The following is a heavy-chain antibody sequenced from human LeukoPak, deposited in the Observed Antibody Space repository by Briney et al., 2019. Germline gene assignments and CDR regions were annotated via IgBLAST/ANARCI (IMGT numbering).Heavy chain of an antibody. D-gene: IGHD3-22*01. CDR3: ARGPLYYYDSSGYSHFDY. CDR1: GFTFSSYG. CDR2: ILYDGSNK. V-gene: IGHV3-33*01. J-gene: IGHJ4*02. Sequence: GGSLRLSCAASGFTFSSYGMHWVRQAPGKGLEWVAVILYDGSNKYYADSVKGRFTISRDNSKNTLYLQMNSLRAEDTAVYYCARGPLYYYDSSGYSHFDYWGQGTLVTVSS.